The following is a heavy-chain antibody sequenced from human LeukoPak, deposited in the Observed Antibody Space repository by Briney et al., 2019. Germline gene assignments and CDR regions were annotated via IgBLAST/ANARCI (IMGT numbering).Heavy chain of an antibody. CDR2: IKQDGSEK. J-gene: IGHJ4*02. CDR3: ARVDPLLSFDI. Sequence: GGSLRLSCAASGFTFSSYWMSWVRQAPGKGLEWVANIKQDGSEKYYVDSVRGRFTISRDNAKNSLYLQMNSLRAEDTAVYYCARVDPLLSFDIWGQGTLVTVSS. CDR1: GFTFSSYW. D-gene: IGHD2/OR15-2a*01. V-gene: IGHV3-7*01.